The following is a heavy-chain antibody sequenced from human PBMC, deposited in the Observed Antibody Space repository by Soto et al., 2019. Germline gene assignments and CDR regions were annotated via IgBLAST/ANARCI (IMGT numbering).Heavy chain of an antibody. V-gene: IGHV1-69*12. Sequence: QVQLVQSGAEVKKPGSSVKVSCKASGGTFSSYAISWVRQAPGQGLEWMGGIIPIFGTANYAQKFQGRVTITADEGTGPAYRELSSLRSEDTAVYYCAEAIGGTVTYGNYYYGMDVWGQGTTVTVSS. CDR3: AEAIGGTVTYGNYYYGMDV. J-gene: IGHJ6*02. CDR2: IIPIFGTA. D-gene: IGHD4-17*01. CDR1: GGTFSSYA.